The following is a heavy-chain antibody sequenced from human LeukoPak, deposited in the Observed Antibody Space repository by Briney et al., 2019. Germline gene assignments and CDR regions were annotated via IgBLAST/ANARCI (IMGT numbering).Heavy chain of an antibody. CDR2: GST. CDR3: ARVRDYYYGSGNFDY. D-gene: IGHD3-10*01. V-gene: IGHV4-59*01. CDR1: GASISSYY. Sequence: SETLSLTCTVSGASISSYYWSWIRQPPGKGLEWISGSTNYNPSLKSRVTTSVDTSKNQFSLKLNSVTAADTAVYYCARVRDYYYGSGNFDYWGQGTLVTVSS. J-gene: IGHJ4*02.